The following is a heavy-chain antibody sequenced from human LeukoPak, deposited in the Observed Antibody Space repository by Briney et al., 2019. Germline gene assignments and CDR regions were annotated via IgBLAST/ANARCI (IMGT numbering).Heavy chain of an antibody. CDR2: INSDGSST. CDR3: ARDLRSPSDTNIAIDY. Sequence: RGSLRLSCAASGFTFSSYWMHWVRQTPGKGLVWVSRINSDGSSTVSADSVKGRFSISRDNAMNTLYLQMNSLRAEDTAVYYCARDLRSPSDTNIAIDYWGHGTLFTVSS. CDR1: GFTFSSYW. J-gene: IGHJ4*01. V-gene: IGHV3-74*01.